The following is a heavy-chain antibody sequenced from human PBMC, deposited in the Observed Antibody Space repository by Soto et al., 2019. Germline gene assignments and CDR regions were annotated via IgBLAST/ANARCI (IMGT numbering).Heavy chain of an antibody. CDR3: ARGGGYDSSGYSY. CDR2: IYYSGST. D-gene: IGHD3-22*01. J-gene: IGHJ4*02. V-gene: IGHV4-59*01. Sequence: SETLSLTCSVSGGSISSYYWSWIRQPPGKGLEWIGYIYYSGSTNYNPSLKSRVTISVDTSKNQFSLTLSSVPAAAPAVSYCARGGGYDSSGYSYWDQGTLVTVSS. CDR1: GGSISSYY.